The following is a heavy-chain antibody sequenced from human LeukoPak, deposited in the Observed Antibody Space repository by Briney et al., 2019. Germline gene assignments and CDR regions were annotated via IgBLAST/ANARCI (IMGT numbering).Heavy chain of an antibody. CDR2: INSDGSST. J-gene: IGHJ4*02. V-gene: IGHV3-74*01. Sequence: PGGSLRLSCAASGFTLSSYWMHWVRQAPGKGLVWVSRINSDGSSTSYADSVKGRFTISRDNAKNTLYLQMNSLRAEDTAVYYCARDPIEMATIAPRTLDYWGQGTLVTVSS. D-gene: IGHD5-24*01. CDR1: GFTLSSYW. CDR3: ARDPIEMATIAPRTLDY.